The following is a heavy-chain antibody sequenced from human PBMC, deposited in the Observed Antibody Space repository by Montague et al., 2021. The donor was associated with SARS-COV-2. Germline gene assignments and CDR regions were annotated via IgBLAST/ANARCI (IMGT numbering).Heavy chain of an antibody. CDR2: IYTSGST. CDR1: GGSICSGSYY. J-gene: IGHJ5*02. Sequence: TLSLTCTVSGGSICSGSYYWSWIRQPAGKGLEWIGRIYTSGSTNYNPSLKSRVTISVDTSKNQFSLKLSSVTAADTAVYYCARGGDMNWFDPWGQGTLVTVSS. CDR3: ARGGDMNWFDP. V-gene: IGHV4-61*02. D-gene: IGHD2-21*01.